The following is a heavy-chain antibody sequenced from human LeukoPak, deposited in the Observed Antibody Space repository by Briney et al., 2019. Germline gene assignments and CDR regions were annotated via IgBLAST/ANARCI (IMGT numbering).Heavy chain of an antibody. CDR1: GFTFNNYH. V-gene: IGHV3-48*04. CDR3: ARRDDFDL. J-gene: IGHJ3*01. CDR2: ISKSSETI. Sequence: GGSLRLSCAASGFTFNNYHMNWVRQAPGKGLEWVSFISKSSETIYYADSVKGRFAIPRDNAKNSLYLQMNSLRAEDTAVYFCARRDDFDLWGQGTMVTVSS.